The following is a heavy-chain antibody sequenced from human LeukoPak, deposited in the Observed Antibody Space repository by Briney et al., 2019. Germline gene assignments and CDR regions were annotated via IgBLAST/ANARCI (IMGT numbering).Heavy chain of an antibody. CDR2: ISAYNGNT. D-gene: IGHD3-3*01. J-gene: IGHJ5*02. Sequence: ASVKVSCKASSYTFTSYGISWVRQAPGQGLEWLEWISAYNGNTNYAQKLQGRVTMTTDTSTSTAYMELRSLRSDDTAVYYCARPLESERSNWFDPWGQGTLVTVSS. CDR1: SYTFTSYG. V-gene: IGHV1-18*01. CDR3: ARPLESERSNWFDP.